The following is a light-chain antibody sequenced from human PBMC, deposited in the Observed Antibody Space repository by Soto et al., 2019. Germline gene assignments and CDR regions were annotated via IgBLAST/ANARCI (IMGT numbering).Light chain of an antibody. V-gene: IGKV3-11*01. CDR1: QSVSSY. J-gene: IGKJ4*01. Sequence: EIVLTQSPATLSLSPGERATLSCRASQSVSSYLAWYQQKPGQAPRLPIYDASSRATGIPARFSGSGSGTDFTLTISSLEPEDFAVYYCQQRSTPLTFGGGTKVEIK. CDR2: DAS. CDR3: QQRSTPLT.